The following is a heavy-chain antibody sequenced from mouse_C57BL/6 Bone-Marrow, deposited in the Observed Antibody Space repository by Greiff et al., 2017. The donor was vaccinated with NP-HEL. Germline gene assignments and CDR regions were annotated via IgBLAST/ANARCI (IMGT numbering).Heavy chain of an antibody. CDR2: IDPENGDT. Sequence: VQLQQSGAELVRPGASVKLSCTVSGFNIKDDYMHWVKQRPEQGLEWIGWIDPENGDTEYASKFQGKATITADTSSNTPYLQLSSLTSEDTAVYYCTTGGSSPYAMDYGGQGTSVTVSS. CDR1: GFNIKDDY. CDR3: TTGGSSPYAMDY. J-gene: IGHJ4*01. D-gene: IGHD1-1*01. V-gene: IGHV14-4*01.